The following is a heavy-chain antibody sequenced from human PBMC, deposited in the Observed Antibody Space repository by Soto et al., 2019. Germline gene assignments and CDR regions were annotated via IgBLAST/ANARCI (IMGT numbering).Heavy chain of an antibody. CDR3: ARDFISYGGNSVGVLRSTYYYYYGMDV. V-gene: IGHV1-18*01. D-gene: IGHD4-17*01. Sequence: ASVKVSCKASGYTFTSYGISGVRQAPGQGLEWMGWISAYNGKTNYAQKLQGRVTMTTDTSTSTAYMELRSLRSDDTAVYYCARDFISYGGNSVGVLRSTYYYYYGMDVWGQGTTVTVSS. CDR2: ISAYNGKT. CDR1: GYTFTSYG. J-gene: IGHJ6*02.